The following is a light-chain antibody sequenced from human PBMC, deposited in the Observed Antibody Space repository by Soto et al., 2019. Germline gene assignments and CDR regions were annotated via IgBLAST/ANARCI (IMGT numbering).Light chain of an antibody. J-gene: IGKJ4*01. CDR2: GAS. V-gene: IGKV3-15*01. CDR1: QSVSSN. Sequence: EIVMTQSPATLSVSPGERATLSCRASQSVSSNLAWYQQKPGQAPRLFIYGASTRATGIPARFSGSGSGTEFTLTISSLQSEDFAVYYCQQYNNWPLALTFGGGTKVEIK. CDR3: QQYNNWPLALT.